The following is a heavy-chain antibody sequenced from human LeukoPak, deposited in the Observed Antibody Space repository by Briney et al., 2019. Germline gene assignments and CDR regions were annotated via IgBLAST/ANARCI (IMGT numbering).Heavy chain of an antibody. V-gene: IGHV3-30*03. CDR3: ARDHWFGESRLDY. CDR1: GFTFSSYG. CDR2: ISYDGSNK. Sequence: PGRSLRLSCAASGFTFSSYGMHWVRQAPGKGLEWVAVISYDGSNKYYADSVKGRFTISRDNSKNTLYLQMNSLRAEDTAVYYCARDHWFGESRLDYWGQGTLVTVSS. J-gene: IGHJ4*02. D-gene: IGHD3-10*01.